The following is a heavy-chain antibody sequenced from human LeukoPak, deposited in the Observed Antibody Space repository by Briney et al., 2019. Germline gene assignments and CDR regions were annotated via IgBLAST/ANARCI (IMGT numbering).Heavy chain of an antibody. D-gene: IGHD4-23*01. CDR2: IYYSGST. J-gene: IGHJ4*02. Sequence: SETLSLTCTVSGGSISSYYWSWIRQPPGKGLEWIGYIYYSGSTNYNPSLKSRVTISADTSKNQFSLKLSSVTAADTAVYYCARGGNSGPSFDYWGQGTLVTVSS. CDR3: ARGGNSGPSFDY. CDR1: GGSISSYY. V-gene: IGHV4-59*01.